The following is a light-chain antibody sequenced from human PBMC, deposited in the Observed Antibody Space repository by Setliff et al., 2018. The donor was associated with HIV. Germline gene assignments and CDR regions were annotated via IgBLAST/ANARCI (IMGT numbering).Light chain of an antibody. CDR3: QQYDNWPLT. CDR2: GAS. CDR1: QTISSN. V-gene: IGKV3-15*01. J-gene: IGKJ1*01. Sequence: ETVMTQSPATLSVSPGQRATLSCRSSQTISSNLAWYQQKPGQAPRLLIYGASTRATGIPARFSGSGSGTEFTLAISSLQSEDFAVYYCQQYDNWPLTFGQGTNGYQT.